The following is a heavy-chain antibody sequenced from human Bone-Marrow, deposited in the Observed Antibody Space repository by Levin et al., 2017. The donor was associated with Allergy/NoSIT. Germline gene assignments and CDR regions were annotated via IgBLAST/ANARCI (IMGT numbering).Heavy chain of an antibody. CDR1: GFTFSNYG. CDR3: ANDVLLLWSSYSDS. D-gene: IGHD2-15*01. Sequence: GGSLRLSCAASGFTFSNYGMSWVRQAPGKGLEWVAGITGSGGSAKYSDSVKGRFSISRDNSKNTLHLQMNSLRAEDTGIYYCANDVLLLWSSYSDSWGQGTLVTVSS. CDR2: ITGSGGSA. V-gene: IGHV3-23*01. J-gene: IGHJ4*02.